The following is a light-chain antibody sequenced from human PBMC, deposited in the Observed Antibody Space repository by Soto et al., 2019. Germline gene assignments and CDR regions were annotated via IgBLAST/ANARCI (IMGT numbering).Light chain of an antibody. Sequence: IVLTQSPVTRSLSPGERATLSCRASQGLGTNLAWYQQKPGQAPRLLIYAASTRATGVPGRFSGSGSGTEFTLTISSLQSEDCAIYYCQQYHTWPITFGGGTKVDNK. J-gene: IGKJ4*01. CDR3: QQYHTWPIT. CDR2: AAS. V-gene: IGKV3-15*01. CDR1: QGLGTN.